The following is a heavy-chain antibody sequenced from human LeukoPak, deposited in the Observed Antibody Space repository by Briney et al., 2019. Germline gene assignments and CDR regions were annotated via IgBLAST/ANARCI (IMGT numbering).Heavy chain of an antibody. V-gene: IGHV3-30*02. J-gene: IGHJ4*02. D-gene: IGHD2-8*02. CDR2: IGYTGTDT. CDR1: GFTLSSFG. CDR3: ARDLTERKYYIAY. Sequence: TGGSLRLSCAASGFTLSSFGMHWVRQAPGEGLEWVAYIGYTGTDTYYADSVKGRFTISRDNSKNTVHLQVNSLRTADTALYSCARDLTERKYYIAYWGQGTLVTVSS.